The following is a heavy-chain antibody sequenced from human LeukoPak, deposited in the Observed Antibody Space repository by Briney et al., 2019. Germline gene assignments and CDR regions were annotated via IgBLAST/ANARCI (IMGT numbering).Heavy chain of an antibody. D-gene: IGHD6-13*01. V-gene: IGHV1-69*01. Sequence: ASVKVSCKASGGTFSSYAISWVRQAPGQGLEWMGGIIPIFGTANYAQKFQGRVTITADESTSTAYMELSSLRSEDTAVYYCARVVLYSSSSDAFDIWGQGTMVTVSS. J-gene: IGHJ3*02. CDR3: ARVVLYSSSSDAFDI. CDR2: IIPIFGTA. CDR1: GGTFSSYA.